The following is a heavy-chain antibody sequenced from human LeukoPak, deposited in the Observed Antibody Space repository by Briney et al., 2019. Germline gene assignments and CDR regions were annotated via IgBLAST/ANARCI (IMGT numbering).Heavy chain of an antibody. V-gene: IGHV1-69*04. J-gene: IGHJ3*02. CDR2: IIPILGIA. D-gene: IGHD5-12*01. Sequence: SVKVSCKASGGTFSSYAISWVRQAPGQGLEWMGRIIPILGIANYAQKFQGRVTITADKSTSTAYMELSSLRSEDTAVYYCARQERKSKWHHEAYDAFDIWGQGTMVTVSS. CDR1: GGTFSSYA. CDR3: ARQERKSKWHHEAYDAFDI.